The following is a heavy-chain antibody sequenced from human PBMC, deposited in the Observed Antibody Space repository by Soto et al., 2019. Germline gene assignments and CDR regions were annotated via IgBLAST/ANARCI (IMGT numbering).Heavy chain of an antibody. CDR1: GFTFSTYG. J-gene: IGHJ4*02. CDR2: IWFDESYK. Sequence: QVQLVESGGGLVQPGRSLRLSCAASGFTFSTYGMHWVRQAPGKGLEWVAAIWFDESYKYYADSVKGRFSISRGNSKNTLYLQLNSLRLEDTAVYYCASDHPWGLNWNLDYWGQGTLVSVSS. V-gene: IGHV3-33*01. D-gene: IGHD1-20*01. CDR3: ASDHPWGLNWNLDY.